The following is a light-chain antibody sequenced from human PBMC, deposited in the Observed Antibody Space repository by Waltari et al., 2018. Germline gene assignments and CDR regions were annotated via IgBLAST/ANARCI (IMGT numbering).Light chain of an antibody. CDR3: QRYVGSPT. Sequence: EIVLTQYPGTLSLSPGERATLSCRASQSVTNNYLAWYQQKPGRAPRLLIYGASSRATGIPDRFSGSGAGTDFTLAISRLEPEDFAVYYWQRYVGSPTFGQGTKLEIK. CDR2: GAS. CDR1: QSVTNNY. J-gene: IGKJ2*01. V-gene: IGKV3-20*01.